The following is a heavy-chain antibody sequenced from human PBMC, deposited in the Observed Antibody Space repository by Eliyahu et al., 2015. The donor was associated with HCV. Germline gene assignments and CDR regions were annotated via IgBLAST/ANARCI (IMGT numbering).Heavy chain of an antibody. D-gene: IGHD5-12*01. V-gene: IGHV3-33*01. Sequence: QIQLVESGGGVVQPGRSLRLSCEASGFSFRTYGMYWVRQAPGRGLEGVATILHDGSKKFYAESLKGRFTTSRDNAKNTLYLEMNSLRADDTAVYYCARVSSGYDLDRWGRGTLVTVSS. CDR1: GFSFRTYG. CDR2: ILHDGSKK. CDR3: ARVSSGYDLDR. J-gene: IGHJ5*02.